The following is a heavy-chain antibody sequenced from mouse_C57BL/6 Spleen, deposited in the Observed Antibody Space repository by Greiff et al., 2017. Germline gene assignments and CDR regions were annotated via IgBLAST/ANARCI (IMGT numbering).Heavy chain of an antibody. Sequence: VQLQQSGAELVKPGASVKMSCKASGYTFTSYWITWVKQRPGQGLEWIGDIYPGSGSTNYNEKFKSKATLTVDTSSSTAYMQLSSLTSEDSAVYYCARKGPIYYDYEDWGQGTTLTVSS. J-gene: IGHJ2*01. CDR3: ARKGPIYYDYED. V-gene: IGHV1-55*01. D-gene: IGHD2-4*01. CDR2: IYPGSGST. CDR1: GYTFTSYW.